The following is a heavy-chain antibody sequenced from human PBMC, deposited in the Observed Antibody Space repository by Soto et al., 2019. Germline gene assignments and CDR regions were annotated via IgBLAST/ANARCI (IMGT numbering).Heavy chain of an antibody. V-gene: IGHV3-23*01. CDR2: ISGSGGST. CDR1: GFTFSSDA. CDR3: ARMLYYDFWSGYSSPVDY. D-gene: IGHD3-3*01. Sequence: EVQLLESGEGLVQPGGSLRLSCAASGFTFSSDAMSWVRQAPGKGLEWVSAISGSGGSTYYADSVKGRFTIYRDNSKNTGYLQMNSLRAGGTAVYYCARMLYYDFWSGYSSPVDYWGQGTLVTVSS. J-gene: IGHJ4*02.